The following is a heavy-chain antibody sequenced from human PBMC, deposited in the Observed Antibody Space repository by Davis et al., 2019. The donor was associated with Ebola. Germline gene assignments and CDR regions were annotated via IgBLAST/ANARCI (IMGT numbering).Heavy chain of an antibody. V-gene: IGHV1-2*06. CDR1: GYTFTSYY. CDR2: INPDSGGT. Sequence: AASVKVSCKASGYTFTSYYIHWVRQAPGQGLEWMGRINPDSGGTDYAQKLQGRVTMTWDTPINTAYMEPRRLTSDDTAVYYCARARFVTSFVAVPTTRWFDPWGQGTLVSVSS. CDR3: ARARFVTSFVAVPTTRWFDP. D-gene: IGHD2-2*01. J-gene: IGHJ5*02.